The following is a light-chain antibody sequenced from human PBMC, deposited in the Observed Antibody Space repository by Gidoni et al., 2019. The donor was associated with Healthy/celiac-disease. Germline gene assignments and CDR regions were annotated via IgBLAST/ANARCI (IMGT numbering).Light chain of an antibody. J-gene: IGKJ2*01. CDR3: QQSYSTPYI. CDR1: QSISSY. V-gene: IGKV1-39*01. CDR2: AAS. Sequence: DIQVTQSPSSLSASVGDRVTITCRASQSISSYLNWYQQKPGKAPELLIYAASSLQSGVPSRFSGSGSGTDFTLTISSLQPEDFATYFCQQSYSTPYIFGQGTKLEIK.